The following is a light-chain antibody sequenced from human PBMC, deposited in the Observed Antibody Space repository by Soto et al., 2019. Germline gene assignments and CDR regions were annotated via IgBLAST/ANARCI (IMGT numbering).Light chain of an antibody. CDR2: DAS. CDR1: QDISNY. V-gene: IGKV1-33*01. CDR3: QQYANLPPYT. J-gene: IGKJ2*01. Sequence: DIQMTQSPSSLSASVGDRVTITCQASQDISNYLNWYQQKPGKAPKLLIYDASNLETGVPSRFSGSGSGTDFTFTIRSLQPEDIATYYCQQYANLPPYTFGQGTKLEIK.